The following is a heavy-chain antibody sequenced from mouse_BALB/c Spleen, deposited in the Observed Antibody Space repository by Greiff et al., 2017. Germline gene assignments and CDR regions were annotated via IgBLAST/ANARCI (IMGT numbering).Heavy chain of an antibody. V-gene: IGHV1S81*02. CDR2: INPSNGRT. Sequence: QVQLQQPGAELVKPGASVKLSCTASGYTFTSYWMHWVKQRPGQGLEWIGEINPSNGRTNYNEKFKSKATLTVDKSSSTAYMQLSSLTSEDSAVYYCARRGDWGQGTTLTVSS. CDR1: GYTFTSYW. J-gene: IGHJ2*01. CDR3: ARRGD.